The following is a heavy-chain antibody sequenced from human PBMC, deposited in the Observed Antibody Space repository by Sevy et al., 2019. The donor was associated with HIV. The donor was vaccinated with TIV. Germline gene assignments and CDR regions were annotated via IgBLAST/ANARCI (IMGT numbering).Heavy chain of an antibody. CDR2: IYYSGST. CDR1: GGSISSSSYY. Sequence: TLSLTCTVSGGSISSSSYYWGWIRQPPGKGLEWIGSIYYSGSTYYNPSLKSRVTISVDTSKNQFSLKLSSVTAADTAVYYCAEIAARLQSRGGYWGQGTLVTVSS. J-gene: IGHJ4*02. CDR3: AEIAARLQSRGGY. V-gene: IGHV4-39*01. D-gene: IGHD6-6*01.